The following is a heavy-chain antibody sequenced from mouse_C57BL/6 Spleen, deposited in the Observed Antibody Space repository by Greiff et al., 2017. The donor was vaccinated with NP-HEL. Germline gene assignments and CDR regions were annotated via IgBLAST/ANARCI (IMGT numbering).Heavy chain of an antibody. V-gene: IGHV2-2*01. J-gene: IGHJ1*03. CDR1: GFSLTSYG. CDR3: ARNNYGSRDWYFDV. Sequence: QVQLKQSGPGLVQPSQSLSITCTVSGFSLTSYGVHWVRQSPGKGLEWLGVIWSGGSTDYNAAFISRLSISKDNSKSQVFFKMNSLQADDTAIYYWARNNYGSRDWYFDVWGTGTTVTVSS. CDR2: IWSGGST. D-gene: IGHD1-1*01.